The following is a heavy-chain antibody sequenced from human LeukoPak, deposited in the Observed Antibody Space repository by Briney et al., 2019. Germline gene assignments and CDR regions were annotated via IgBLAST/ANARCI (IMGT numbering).Heavy chain of an antibody. Sequence: ASVNVSCKASGYTFTSYAMHLGRQGPGQRLEWMGWINAGNGNTKYSQKFQGRVTITRDTSASTAYMELSSLRSEDTAVYYCAREARNWFDPWGQGTLVTVSS. CDR3: AREARNWFDP. CDR2: INAGNGNT. J-gene: IGHJ5*02. V-gene: IGHV1-3*01. CDR1: GYTFTSYA.